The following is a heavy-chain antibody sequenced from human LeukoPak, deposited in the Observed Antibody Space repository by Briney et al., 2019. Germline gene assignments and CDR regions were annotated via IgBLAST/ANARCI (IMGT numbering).Heavy chain of an antibody. J-gene: IGHJ4*02. CDR1: GYSLSSGFY. CDR2: IYHSGST. Sequence: SETLSLTCTVSGYSLSSGFYWGWIRQPPGKGLEWIGSIYHSGSTYCNPSLKSRVTISVDTSKNQFSLKLSSVTAADTAVYYCARGYRDSSGYSPIIYWGQGTLVTVSS. V-gene: IGHV4-38-2*02. D-gene: IGHD3-22*01. CDR3: ARGYRDSSGYSPIIY.